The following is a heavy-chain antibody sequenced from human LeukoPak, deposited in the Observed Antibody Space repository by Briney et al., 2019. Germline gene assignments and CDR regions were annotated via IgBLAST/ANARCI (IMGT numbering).Heavy chain of an antibody. Sequence: GGSLRLSCAASGFTFSSYWMSWVRQAPGKGLEWVTNIKQDGSEKYYVDSVKGRFTISRDNAKNSLYLQMNSLRAEDTAVYYCARDYRFLEWLLIDYWGQGTLVTVSS. D-gene: IGHD3-3*01. V-gene: IGHV3-7*01. CDR3: ARDYRFLEWLLIDY. CDR2: IKQDGSEK. CDR1: GFTFSSYW. J-gene: IGHJ4*02.